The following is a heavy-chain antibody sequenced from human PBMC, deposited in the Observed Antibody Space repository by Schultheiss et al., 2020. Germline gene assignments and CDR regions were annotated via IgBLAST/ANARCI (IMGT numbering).Heavy chain of an antibody. CDR3: AKDRASWQQLYFDY. V-gene: IGHV4-59*05. Sequence: SETLSLTCTVSGGSISSYYWSWIRQPPGKGLEWIGSIYYSGSTYYNPSLKSRVTISVDTSKNQFSLKLSSVTAADTAVYYCAKDRASWQQLYFDYWGQGTLVTVSS. CDR2: IYYSGST. J-gene: IGHJ4*02. D-gene: IGHD6-13*01. CDR1: GGSISSYY.